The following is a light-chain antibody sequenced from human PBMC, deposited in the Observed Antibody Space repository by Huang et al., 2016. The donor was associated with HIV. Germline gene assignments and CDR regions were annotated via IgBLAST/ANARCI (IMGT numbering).Light chain of an antibody. CDR1: QSVSSTY. Sequence: EIVLTQSPGTLSLSPGERATLSCRTSQSVSSTYLSWYQQKPGQAPRRLFYGASSRATGIPDRFSGSGSGTDFTLTISRREPEDLAVYYCQQYDSSPWTFGQGTKVEIK. V-gene: IGKV3-20*01. CDR3: QQYDSSPWT. CDR2: GAS. J-gene: IGKJ1*01.